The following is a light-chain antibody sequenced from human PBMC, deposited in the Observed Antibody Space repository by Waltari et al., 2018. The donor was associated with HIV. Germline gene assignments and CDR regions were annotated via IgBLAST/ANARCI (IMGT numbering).Light chain of an antibody. J-gene: IGLJ1*01. Sequence: QSVLTQPPSASGTPGQRVTISCSGSSSNIEFNYVYLYHQVPGTAPKLLIYKNDQWPSGVPDRFSASKSGTSASLVISGLRSEDEADYYCAAWDDRLSGRVFGTGTRVTVL. CDR3: AAWDDRLSGRV. CDR2: KND. V-gene: IGLV1-47*01. CDR1: SSNIEFNY.